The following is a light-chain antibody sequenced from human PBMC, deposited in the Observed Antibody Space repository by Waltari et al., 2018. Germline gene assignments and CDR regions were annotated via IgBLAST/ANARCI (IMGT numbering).Light chain of an antibody. CDR3: SSYTSSKTLI. CDR2: DVT. J-gene: IGLJ2*01. CDR1: YSDVGRWNY. V-gene: IGLV2-14*01. Sequence: QSALTQPASVSGSPGQSITISCTGTYSDVGRWNYVSWFQQYPGKAPKLMIYDVTKRPSGVSDRFSGSKSGNTASLTISGLQAEDEADYYCSSYTSSKTLIFGGGTKLTVL.